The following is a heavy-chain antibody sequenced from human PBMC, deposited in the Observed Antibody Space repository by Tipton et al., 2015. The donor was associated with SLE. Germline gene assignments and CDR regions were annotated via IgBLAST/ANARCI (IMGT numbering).Heavy chain of an antibody. V-gene: IGHV3-9*01. CDR1: GFTFDDYA. Sequence: SLRLSCAASGFTFDDYAMHWVRQAPGKGLEWVSGISWNSGSIDYADSVKGRFTISRDNAKNSLYLQMNSLRAEDTALYYCAKAPVVLIAAGYFAYWGQGTLVTVSS. D-gene: IGHD2-21*01. CDR2: ISWNSGSI. J-gene: IGHJ4*02. CDR3: AKAPVVLIAAGYFAY.